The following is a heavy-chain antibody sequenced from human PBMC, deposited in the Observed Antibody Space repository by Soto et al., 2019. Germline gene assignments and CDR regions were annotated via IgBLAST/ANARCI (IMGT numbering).Heavy chain of an antibody. D-gene: IGHD3-16*01. CDR1: GFTFSRYA. CDR3: AKDWACDY. Sequence: GGSLRLSCAASGFTFSRYAMSWVRQAPGKGMEWVSAIGNIGAGTKYAESVKGRFIISRDNSKNTLYLQMNSLRAEDTAVYYCAKDWACDYWGQGTLVTVSS. V-gene: IGHV3-23*01. CDR2: IGNIGAGT. J-gene: IGHJ4*02.